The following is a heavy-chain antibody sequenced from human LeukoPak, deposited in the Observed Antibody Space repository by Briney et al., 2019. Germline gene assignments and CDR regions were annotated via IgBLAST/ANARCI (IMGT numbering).Heavy chain of an antibody. J-gene: IGHJ4*02. CDR2: IYYSGST. CDR1: GGSISSSSYS. D-gene: IGHD6-19*01. V-gene: IGHV4-39*07. Sequence: SETLSLTCTVSGGSISSSSYSWGWIRQPPGKGLEWIGSIYYSGSTYYNPSLKSRVTISVDTSKNQFSLKLSSVTAADTAVYYCARGRSSGWYYFDYWGQGTLVTVSS. CDR3: ARGRSSGWYYFDY.